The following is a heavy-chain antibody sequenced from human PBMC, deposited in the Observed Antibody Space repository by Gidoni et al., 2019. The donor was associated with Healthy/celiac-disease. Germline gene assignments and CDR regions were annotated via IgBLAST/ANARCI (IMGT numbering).Heavy chain of an antibody. J-gene: IGHJ4*02. CDR3: TTVTYYDFWSGYSDY. CDR2: IKSKTDGGTT. CDR1: GFPFSNAW. V-gene: IGHV3-15*01. D-gene: IGHD3-3*01. Sequence: VQLVESVGGFVKPGGSLRLSCAASGFPFSNAWMSWVRQAPGKGLEWVGRIKSKTDGGTTDYAAPVKGRFTISRDDSKNTLYLQMNSLKTEDTAVYYCTTVTYYDFWSGYSDYWGQGTLVTVSS.